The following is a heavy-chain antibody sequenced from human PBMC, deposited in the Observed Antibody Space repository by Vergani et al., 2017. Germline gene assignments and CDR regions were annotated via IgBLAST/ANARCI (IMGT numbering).Heavy chain of an antibody. Sequence: EVQLVQSGAEVKKPGESLKISCQISGYSFTNYWIGWVRQMPGKGLEWMGIIHPADSDTRYSPSFQGQVTISVDKSIRTAYLQRSSLRASDSAMYYCARLYGLDSSGSKYFDYWGQGTLVTVSS. V-gene: IGHV5-51*01. CDR3: ARLYGLDSSGSKYFDY. D-gene: IGHD3-22*01. CDR2: IHPADSDT. CDR1: GYSFTNYW. J-gene: IGHJ4*02.